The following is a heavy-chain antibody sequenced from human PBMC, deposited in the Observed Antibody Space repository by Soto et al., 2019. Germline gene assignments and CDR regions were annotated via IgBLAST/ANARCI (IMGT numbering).Heavy chain of an antibody. CDR1: GFTFSSYG. Sequence: QVQLVESGGGVVQPGRSLRLSCAASGFTFSSYGRHWVRQAPGKGLEWVAIIWYDGSNKYYADSVKGRFTISRDNSKNTLYLQMNSLRAEDTAVYYCASARAYSSSWYVDYWGQGTLVTVSS. D-gene: IGHD6-13*01. J-gene: IGHJ4*02. CDR3: ASARAYSSSWYVDY. CDR2: IWYDGSNK. V-gene: IGHV3-33*01.